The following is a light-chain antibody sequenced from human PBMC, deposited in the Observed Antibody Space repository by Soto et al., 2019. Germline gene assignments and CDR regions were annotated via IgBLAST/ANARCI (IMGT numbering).Light chain of an antibody. CDR2: AAS. Sequence: IQMTPSPSSLSASVGDRVTITCRAGQYIGRYLNWYQQKPGKAPKLLIYAASTLQSGVPSRFSGSGSGTDFTLTISSLQPEDVATYYCQKYNSAPRTFGQGTKVDI. J-gene: IGKJ1*01. CDR3: QKYNSAPRT. V-gene: IGKV1-27*01. CDR1: QYIGRY.